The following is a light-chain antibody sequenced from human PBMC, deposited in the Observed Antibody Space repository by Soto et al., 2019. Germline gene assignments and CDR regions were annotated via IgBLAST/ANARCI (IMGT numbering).Light chain of an antibody. Sequence: EVLLTQSPGTLSLSPGERATLSCRASQRVSSYLAWYQQKPGQAPRLLIYDASNRATGITARFSGSGSGTDFTLTISSLVPEDVAVYYCQQRSNWPITFGKGTRMEIK. CDR2: DAS. CDR3: QQRSNWPIT. CDR1: QRVSSY. J-gene: IGKJ5*01. V-gene: IGKV3-11*01.